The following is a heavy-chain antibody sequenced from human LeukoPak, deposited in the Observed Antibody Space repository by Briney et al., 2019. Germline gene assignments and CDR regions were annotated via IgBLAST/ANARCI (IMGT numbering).Heavy chain of an antibody. CDR2: IYPGDCDT. J-gene: IGHJ5*02. CDR3: ARGGGAEYNWFYP. V-gene: IGHV5-51*01. D-gene: IGHD1-26*01. CDR1: GYGFTSYW. Sequence: GEALQISSRGSGYGFTSYWNGWGRRKPGKGGVWRGIIYPGDCDTRYSPSFQGQVTISADKSISTAYLQWSSLKASDTAMYYCARGGGAEYNWFYPWGQGTLVTVSS.